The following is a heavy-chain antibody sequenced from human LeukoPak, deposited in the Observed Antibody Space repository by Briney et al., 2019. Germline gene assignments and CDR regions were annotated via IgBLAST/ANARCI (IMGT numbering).Heavy chain of an antibody. Sequence: GGSLRLSCAASGFTFSSYAMSWVRQAPGNGLEWVSAISGSGGSTYYADSAKGRFTISRDNSKNTLYLQMNSLRAEDTAVYYCAKDLGGAAAGSFDYWGQGTLVTVSS. V-gene: IGHV3-23*01. CDR2: ISGSGGST. CDR3: AKDLGGAAAGSFDY. J-gene: IGHJ4*02. D-gene: IGHD6-13*01. CDR1: GFTFSSYA.